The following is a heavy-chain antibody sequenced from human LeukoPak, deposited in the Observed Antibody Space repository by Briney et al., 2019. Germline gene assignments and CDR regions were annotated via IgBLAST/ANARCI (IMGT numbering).Heavy chain of an antibody. J-gene: IGHJ3*02. CDR1: GGSFSGYY. CDR3: ARGRCSGGSCYEDAFDT. Sequence: SETLSLTCAVYGGSFSGYYWSWIRQPPGKGLEWIGEINHSGSTNYNPSLKSRVNISVDTSKDQFSLKLSSVTAAVTAVYYCARGRCSGGSCYEDAFDTWGQGTMVTVSS. CDR2: INHSGST. V-gene: IGHV4-34*01. D-gene: IGHD2-15*01.